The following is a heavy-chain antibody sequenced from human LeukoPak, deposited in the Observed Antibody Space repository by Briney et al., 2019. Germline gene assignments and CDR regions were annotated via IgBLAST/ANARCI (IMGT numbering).Heavy chain of an antibody. V-gene: IGHV4-39*07. Sequence: SETLSLTCTVSGGSISSSSYYWGWIRQPPGKGLEWIGSIYYSGSTYYNPSLKSRVTISVDTSKNQFSLKLSSVTAADTAVYYCARVKSDSSGYYIDYWGQGTLVTVSS. CDR2: IYYSGST. CDR3: ARVKSDSSGYYIDY. D-gene: IGHD3-22*01. J-gene: IGHJ4*02. CDR1: GGSISSSSYY.